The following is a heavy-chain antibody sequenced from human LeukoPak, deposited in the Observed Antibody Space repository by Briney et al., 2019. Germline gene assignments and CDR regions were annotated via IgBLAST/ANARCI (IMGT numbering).Heavy chain of an antibody. V-gene: IGHV5-51*01. Sequence: GESLKISCKGSGYTITTYWIGWVRQMPGKGLEWMGIIYPGDSDTRYSPSFQGQVTISADKSISTAYLQWSSLKASDTAMYYCARRVFSSGWYVIRPATHFDYWGQGTLVTVSS. J-gene: IGHJ4*02. CDR2: IYPGDSDT. CDR1: GYTITTYW. D-gene: IGHD6-19*01. CDR3: ARRVFSSGWYVIRPATHFDY.